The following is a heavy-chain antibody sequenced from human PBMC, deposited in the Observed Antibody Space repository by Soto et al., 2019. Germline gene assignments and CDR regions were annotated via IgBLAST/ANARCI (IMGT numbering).Heavy chain of an antibody. Sequence: QAQLVQSGAELKKPGSSVKVSCKASGGNFSSYAISWLRQAPGQGLEWMGGIVPLFGTTNYAQKFKGRLMITADESTTTAYMELSSLRLEDTAVDYCARARGLSGYNWFDPWGQGSPVTVSS. D-gene: IGHD6-25*01. V-gene: IGHV1-69*01. CDR1: GGNFSSYA. CDR2: IVPLFGTT. J-gene: IGHJ5*02. CDR3: ARARGLSGYNWFDP.